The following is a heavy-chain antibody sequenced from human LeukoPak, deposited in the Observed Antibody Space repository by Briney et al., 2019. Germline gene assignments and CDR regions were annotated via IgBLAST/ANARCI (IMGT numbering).Heavy chain of an antibody. D-gene: IGHD2/OR15-2a*01. V-gene: IGHV3-53*01. Sequence: GGAPRLSLSAPGVPLHSKKMSWGRPAPGKGLEWVSVIYSGGSTYYADSVKGRFTISRDNSKNTLYLQMNSLRAEDTAVYYCAAFSAWGQGTLVTVSS. J-gene: IGHJ4*02. CDR1: GVPLHSKK. CDR3: AAFSA. CDR2: IYSGGST.